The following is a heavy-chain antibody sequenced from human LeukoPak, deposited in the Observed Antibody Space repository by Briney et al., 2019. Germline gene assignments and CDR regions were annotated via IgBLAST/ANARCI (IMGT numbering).Heavy chain of an antibody. J-gene: IGHJ4*02. D-gene: IGHD3-10*01. V-gene: IGHV1-2*06. Sequence: ASVKVSCKASGYIFTGYYMHWVRQAPGQGLEWMGRINPNSGGTNYAQKFHGRVTMTRDTSISTAYMELSRLRSDDTAVYYCARSTMVRGVIILFDYWGQGTLVTVSS. CDR1: GYIFTGYY. CDR2: INPNSGGT. CDR3: ARSTMVRGVIILFDY.